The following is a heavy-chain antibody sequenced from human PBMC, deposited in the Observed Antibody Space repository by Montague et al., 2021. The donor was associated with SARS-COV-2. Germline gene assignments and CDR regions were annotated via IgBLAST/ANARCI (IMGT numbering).Heavy chain of an antibody. Sequence: SETLSLTCTVSGGSISSYYWSWIRQPAGKGLEWIWRIYTSGSTNYNPSLKRRVTMSVYTSKNQFSLKLSSVTAADTAVYYCAREPLERGHQLLCEVYYYYGMAVWGQGTTVTVSS. V-gene: IGHV4-4*07. CDR3: AREPLERGHQLLCEVYYYYGMAV. CDR2: IYTSGST. CDR1: GGSISSYY. D-gene: IGHD2-2*01. J-gene: IGHJ6*02.